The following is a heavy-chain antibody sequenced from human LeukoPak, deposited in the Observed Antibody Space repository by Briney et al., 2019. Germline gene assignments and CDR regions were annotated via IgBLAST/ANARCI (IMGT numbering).Heavy chain of an antibody. CDR3: ASYYDFWSGYSSIRY. CDR2: IKQDGSEK. CDR1: GFTFSSYW. V-gene: IGHV3-7*01. J-gene: IGHJ4*02. D-gene: IGHD3-3*01. Sequence: GGSLRLSCAASGFTFSSYWMSWVRQDPGKGLEWVANIKQDGSEKYYVDSVKGRFTISRDNAKNSLYLQMNSLRAEDTAVYYCASYYDFWSGYSSIRYWGQGTLVTVSS.